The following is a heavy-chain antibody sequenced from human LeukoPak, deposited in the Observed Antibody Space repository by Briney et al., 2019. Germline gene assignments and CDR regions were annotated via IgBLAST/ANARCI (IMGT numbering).Heavy chain of an antibody. CDR3: ARAATYSSSRYYYMDV. V-gene: IGHV1-18*04. Sequence: ASVRVSCKASGYTFTGYYIHWMRQAPGQGLEWVGWISAYNGNTNYAQKLQGRVTMTTDTSTSTAYMELRSLRSDDTAVYYCARAATYSSSRYYYMDVWGKGTTVTVSS. D-gene: IGHD6-6*01. CDR1: GYTFTGYY. J-gene: IGHJ6*03. CDR2: ISAYNGNT.